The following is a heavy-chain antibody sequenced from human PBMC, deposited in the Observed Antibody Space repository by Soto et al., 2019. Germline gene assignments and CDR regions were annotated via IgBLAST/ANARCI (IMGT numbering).Heavy chain of an antibody. J-gene: IGHJ3*02. V-gene: IGHV3-11*05. CDR1: GFTFSDYS. CDR3: ARDTNADEVDAFDI. Sequence: QVQLVESGGGLVKPGGSLRLSCAASGFTFSDYSMTWIRQGPGKGLELVSTIGTSGLDTNYADSLKGRFTISRDNAKKSVYLEMDSLSSDDTAIYYCARDTNADEVDAFDIWGHGTLVSGS. CDR2: IGTSGLDT. D-gene: IGHD2-15*01.